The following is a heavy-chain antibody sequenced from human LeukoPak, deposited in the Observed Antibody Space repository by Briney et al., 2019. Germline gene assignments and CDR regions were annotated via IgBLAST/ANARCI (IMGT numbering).Heavy chain of an antibody. D-gene: IGHD1-26*01. CDR2: ISSRSSYI. Sequence: GGSLRLSCAASGFTFSRYSMTWVRQAPGKGLEWVSSISSRSSYIYYADSVKGRFTISRDNAKNSLYLQMNSLRAEDTAVYYCAGRKIVGADYWGQGTLVTVSS. CDR1: GFTFSRYS. J-gene: IGHJ4*02. CDR3: AGRKIVGADY. V-gene: IGHV3-21*01.